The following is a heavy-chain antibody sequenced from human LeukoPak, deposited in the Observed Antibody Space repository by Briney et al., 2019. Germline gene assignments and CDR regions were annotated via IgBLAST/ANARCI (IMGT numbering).Heavy chain of an antibody. CDR2: INHSGST. Sequence: PSETLSLTCAVYGGSFSGYYWSWIRQPPGKGLEWIGGINHSGSTNYNPSLKSRVTISVDTSKNQFSLKLSSVTAADTAVYYCARGGAATSILPRNAFDIWGQGTMVTVSS. D-gene: IGHD2-21*01. J-gene: IGHJ3*02. CDR1: GGSFSGYY. V-gene: IGHV4-34*01. CDR3: ARGGAATSILPRNAFDI.